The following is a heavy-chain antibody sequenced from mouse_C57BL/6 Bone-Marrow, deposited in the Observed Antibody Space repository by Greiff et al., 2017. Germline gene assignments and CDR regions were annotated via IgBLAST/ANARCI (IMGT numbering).Heavy chain of an antibody. CDR1: GFNIKDDY. CDR3: TTLYDYDGGY. V-gene: IGHV14-4*01. D-gene: IGHD2-4*01. J-gene: IGHJ4*01. Sequence: EVQLQQSGAELVRPGASVKLSCTASGFNIKDDYMHWVKQRPEQGLEWVGWIDPENGYTEYASKFQGKATITADTSSNTAYLQLSSLTSEDTAVYYCTTLYDYDGGYWGQGTSVTVSS. CDR2: IDPENGYT.